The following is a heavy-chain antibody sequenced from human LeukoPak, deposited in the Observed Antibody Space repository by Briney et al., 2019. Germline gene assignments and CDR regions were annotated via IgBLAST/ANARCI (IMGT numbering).Heavy chain of an antibody. J-gene: IGHJ6*04. CDR2: IKQDESEK. D-gene: IGHD2-15*01. Sequence: GGSLKLSCAVSGFTFSSYWMTWVRQAPGKGLEWLANIKQDESEKFYGDSMKGRFTISRDKAKNALYLQMNSLRAEDTAVYYCARGGARYCSGGSCYDLYGMDVWGKGTTVTVSS. CDR3: ARGGARYCSGGSCYDLYGMDV. CDR1: GFTFSSYW. V-gene: IGHV3-7*03.